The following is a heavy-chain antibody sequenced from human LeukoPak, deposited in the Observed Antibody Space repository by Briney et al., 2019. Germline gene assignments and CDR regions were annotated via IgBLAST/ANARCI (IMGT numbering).Heavy chain of an antibody. CDR1: GGTFSSYA. CDR3: AREIRDGSSIYRYFDY. Sequence: GASVKVSCKASGGTFSSYAISWVRQAPGQGLGRMGGIIPIFGTANYARKFQGRVTITTDESTSTAYMELSSLRSEDTAVYYCAREIRDGSSIYRYFDYWGQGTLVTVSS. D-gene: IGHD6-13*01. J-gene: IGHJ4*02. CDR2: IIPIFGTA. V-gene: IGHV1-69*05.